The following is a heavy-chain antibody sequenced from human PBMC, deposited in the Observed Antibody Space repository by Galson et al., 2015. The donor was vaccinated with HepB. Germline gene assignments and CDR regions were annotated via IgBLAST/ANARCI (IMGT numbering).Heavy chain of an antibody. Sequence: SLRLSCAASGFTFSDYYMSWIRQAPGKGLEWVSYISHSDSYTKYADSVKGRFTISRDNAKKSMYLQMNSLRVDDTAVYYCASHTRGDYGAGYWGQGTLATVSS. CDR2: ISHSDSYT. CDR3: ASHTRGDYGAGY. CDR1: GFTFSDYY. J-gene: IGHJ4*02. D-gene: IGHD4-17*01. V-gene: IGHV3-11*06.